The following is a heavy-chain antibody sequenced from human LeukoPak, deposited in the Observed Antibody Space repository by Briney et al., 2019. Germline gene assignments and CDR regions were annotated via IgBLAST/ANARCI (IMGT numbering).Heavy chain of an antibody. J-gene: IGHJ3*02. CDR3: AKARSYCGGDCSLYAFDI. CDR2: IRYDGGNK. CDR1: GFIFSSHG. Sequence: GGSLRLSGAAPGFIFSSHGMHWVGQAPGKGLEWVAFIRYDGGNKYYADSVKGRFTISRDNSKNTLYLQMNSLRAEDTAVYYCAKARSYCGGDCSLYAFDIWGQGTMVTVSS. D-gene: IGHD2-21*01. V-gene: IGHV3-30*02.